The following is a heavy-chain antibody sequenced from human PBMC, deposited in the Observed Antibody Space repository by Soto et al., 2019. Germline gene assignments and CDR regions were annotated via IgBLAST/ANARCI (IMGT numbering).Heavy chain of an antibody. CDR1: GASISGFY. CDR2: IYATGTT. Sequence: SETLSLTCTVSGASISGFYWSWIRKSAGKGLEWIGRIYATGTTDYNPSLKSRVMMSVDTSKKQFSLKLRSVTAADTAVYYCVRNGTKTLRDWFDPWGQGISVTVSS. V-gene: IGHV4-4*07. CDR3: VRNGTKTLRDWFDP. J-gene: IGHJ5*02. D-gene: IGHD1-1*01.